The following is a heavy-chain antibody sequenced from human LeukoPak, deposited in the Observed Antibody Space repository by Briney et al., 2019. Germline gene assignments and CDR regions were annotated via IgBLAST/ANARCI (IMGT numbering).Heavy chain of an antibody. J-gene: IGHJ4*02. CDR3: ASALAVMVRGAEYFDY. Sequence: PSETLSLTCTVSGGSISSYYWSWIRQPPGKGLEWIGYIYYSGSTNYNPSLKSRVTISVDTSKNQFSLKLSSVTAADTAVYYCASALAVMVRGAEYFDYWGQGTLVTVSS. V-gene: IGHV4-59*08. D-gene: IGHD3-10*01. CDR2: IYYSGST. CDR1: GGSISSYY.